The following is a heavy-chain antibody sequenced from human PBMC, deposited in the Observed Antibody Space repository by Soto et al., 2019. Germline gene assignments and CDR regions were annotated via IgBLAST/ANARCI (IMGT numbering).Heavy chain of an antibody. CDR3: ATSRDATSGGLDY. D-gene: IGHD2-15*01. CDR2: INPNSGGT. CDR1: GYTFTGYY. V-gene: IGHV1-2*04. J-gene: IGHJ4*02. Sequence: ASVKVSCKASGYTFTGYYMHWVRQAPGQGLEWMGWINPNSGGTNYAQNFQGWVTMTRDTSISTAYMELSRLRSDDTAVYYCATSRDATSGGLDYWGQGTLVPVSS.